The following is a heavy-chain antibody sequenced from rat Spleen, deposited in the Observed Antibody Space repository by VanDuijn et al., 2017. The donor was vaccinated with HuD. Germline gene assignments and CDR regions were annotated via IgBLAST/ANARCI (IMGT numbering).Heavy chain of an antibody. Sequence: EVQLVESGGGLVQPGRSLKLSCVASGFTFNNYWMTWIRQAPTKGLEWVASISTGDDNTYYRDSVKGRFTISRDNAKSTLYLQMNSLRSEDTATYFCARPHNYRYVMNVWGQGASVTVSS. CDR3: ARPHNYRYVMNV. CDR1: GFTFNNYW. V-gene: IGHV5-31*01. J-gene: IGHJ4*01. D-gene: IGHD1-10*01. CDR2: ISTGDDNT.